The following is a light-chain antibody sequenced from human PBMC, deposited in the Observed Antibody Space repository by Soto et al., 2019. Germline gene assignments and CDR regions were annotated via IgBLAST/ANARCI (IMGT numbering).Light chain of an antibody. J-gene: IGKJ5*01. V-gene: IGKV3-15*01. CDR1: QSVGSD. CDR2: RAS. Sequence: EMVVTQSPVTLSVSPGEIVTLSCRTSQSVGSDLAWYQQRLGQAPRLLMYRASTRASGIPARFSGSGSGTEFTLTISSLQAEDFAVYYCQQYSNWPFINFGQGTRLEIK. CDR3: QQYSNWPFIN.